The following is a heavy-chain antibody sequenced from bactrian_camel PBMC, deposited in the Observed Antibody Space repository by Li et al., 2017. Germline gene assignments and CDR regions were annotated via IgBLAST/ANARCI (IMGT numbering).Heavy chain of an antibody. CDR2: IDSYGST. V-gene: IGHV3S53*01. CDR3: AAGLSWRGICEYGS. CDR1: GSTYIPYS. Sequence: HVQLVESGGGSVQTGGSLRLSCAASGSTYIPYSLAWFRQSTGKEREGVAAIDSYGSTTYADSVKGRFTISKDNARKTLYLLMNSLKPEDTAMYYCAAGLSWRGICEYGSWGQGTQVTVS. J-gene: IGHJ4*01. D-gene: IGHD6*01.